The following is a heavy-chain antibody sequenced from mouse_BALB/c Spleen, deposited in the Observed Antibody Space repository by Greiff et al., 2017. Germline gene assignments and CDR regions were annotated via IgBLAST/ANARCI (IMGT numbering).Heavy chain of an antibody. D-gene: IGHD1-2*01. Sequence: DVMLVESGGGLVQPGGSRKLSCAASGFTFSSFGMHWVRQAPEKGLEWVAYISSGSSTIYYADTVKGRFTISRDNPKSTLFLHMTSLRSEDTAMYYCARPYYGYDYYYAMDYWGQGTSVTVSS. CDR1: GFTFSSFG. CDR3: ARPYYGYDYYYAMDY. J-gene: IGHJ4*01. V-gene: IGHV5-17*02. CDR2: ISSGSSTI.